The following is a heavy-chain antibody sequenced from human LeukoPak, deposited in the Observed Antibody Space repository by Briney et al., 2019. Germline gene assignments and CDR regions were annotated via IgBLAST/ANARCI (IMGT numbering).Heavy chain of an antibody. CDR1: GASISSNY. CDR3: ARDLGYYDSSGYFDY. CDR2: IYTSGST. D-gene: IGHD3-22*01. J-gene: IGHJ4*02. V-gene: IGHV4-4*07. Sequence: PSETLSLTCTVSGASISSNYWSWIRQPAGKGLEWIGHIYTSGSTHYNPSLKSRVTISVDTSKNQFSLKLSSVTAADTAVYYCARDLGYYDSSGYFDYWGQGTLVTVSS.